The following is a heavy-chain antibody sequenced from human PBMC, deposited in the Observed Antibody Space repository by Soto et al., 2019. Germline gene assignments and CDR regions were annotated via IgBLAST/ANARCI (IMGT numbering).Heavy chain of an antibody. CDR1: GGSISSGGYY. Sequence: QVQLQESGPGLVKPSQTLSLTCTVSGGSISSGGYYWSWIRQHPGKGLEWIGYIYYSGSTYYNPSLKSRVTISVDTSKNQFSLKLSSVTAADTAVYYCARDAVRLCSGGSCYSGNYYYYYGMDVWGQGTTVTVSS. D-gene: IGHD2-15*01. V-gene: IGHV4-31*03. CDR2: IYYSGST. J-gene: IGHJ6*02. CDR3: ARDAVRLCSGGSCYSGNYYYYYGMDV.